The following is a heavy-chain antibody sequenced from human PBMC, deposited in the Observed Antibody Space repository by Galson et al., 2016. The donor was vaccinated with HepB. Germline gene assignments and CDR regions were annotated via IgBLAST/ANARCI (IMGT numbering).Heavy chain of an antibody. CDR1: GDSVSSNSAT. V-gene: IGHV6-1*01. D-gene: IGHD5-12*01. CDR3: ARVRSGYSGYANPYYYGMDV. J-gene: IGHJ6*02. Sequence: CAISGDSVSSNSATWNWIRQSPSRGLEWLGRTYYRSKWYNDYALSVKSRITINPDTSKNQFSLQLNSATPEDTAVYYCARVRSGYSGYANPYYYGMDVWGQGTMVTVSS. CDR2: TYYRSKWYN.